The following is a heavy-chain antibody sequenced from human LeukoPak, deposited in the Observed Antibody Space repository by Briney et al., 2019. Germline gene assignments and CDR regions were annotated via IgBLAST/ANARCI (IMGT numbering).Heavy chain of an antibody. J-gene: IGHJ4*02. Sequence: GGSLRLSCAASGFTFSNYAMTWVRQAPGKGLQWVSIIGGSGDSIYYADSVKGRFTISRDNSQNTLYLQMNSLSAEDTAVYYCAKGKSASGDSSSWYWPESYYFDYWGQGTLVTVSS. V-gene: IGHV3-23*01. CDR3: AKGKSASGDSSSWYWPESYYFDY. CDR1: GFTFSNYA. CDR2: IGGSGDSI. D-gene: IGHD6-13*01.